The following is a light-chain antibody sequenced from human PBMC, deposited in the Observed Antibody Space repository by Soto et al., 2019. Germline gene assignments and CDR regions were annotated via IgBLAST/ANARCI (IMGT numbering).Light chain of an antibody. CDR3: CSYAGSNTLV. J-gene: IGLJ2*01. CDR1: SSGVGGYNY. Sequence: QSALTQPRSVSGSPGQSVTFSCTGTSSGVGGYNYVSWYQQYPGKVPKVIIYDVSKRPSGVPDRISGSKSGNTASLTISGLQAEDEADYYCCSYAGSNTLVFGGGTKLTVL. CDR2: DVS. V-gene: IGLV2-11*01.